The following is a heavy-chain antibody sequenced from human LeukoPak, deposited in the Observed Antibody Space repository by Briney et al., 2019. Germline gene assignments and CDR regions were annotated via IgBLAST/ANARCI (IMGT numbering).Heavy chain of an antibody. CDR2: IYSAGNT. D-gene: IGHD3-22*01. Sequence: GGSLRLSCAASGFTVSSNYMNWVRQAPGKGLEWVSVIYSAGNTYYADAVKGRFTISRDSSKNTLYLQMNSPRAEDTAVYYCARDPANYYDSSGSYDAFDIWGQGTMVTVSS. CDR1: GFTVSSNY. CDR3: ARDPANYYDSSGSYDAFDI. V-gene: IGHV3-53*01. J-gene: IGHJ3*02.